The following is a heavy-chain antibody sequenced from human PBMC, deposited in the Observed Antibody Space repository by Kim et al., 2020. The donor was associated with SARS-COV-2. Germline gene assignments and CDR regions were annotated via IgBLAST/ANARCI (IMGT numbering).Heavy chain of an antibody. CDR1: GFTLNTYW. V-gene: IGHV3-74*01. CDR3: VTTYIRALDV. D-gene: IGHD1-1*01. CDR2: MNSDGSTT. J-gene: IGHJ6*02. Sequence: GGSLRLSCAASGFTLNTYWMHWVRQAPGKGLVWVSRMNSDGSTTTYADSVKGRFTISRDNAKNTLYLQMNSLRAEDTAVYYCVTTYIRALDVWGQGTTVT.